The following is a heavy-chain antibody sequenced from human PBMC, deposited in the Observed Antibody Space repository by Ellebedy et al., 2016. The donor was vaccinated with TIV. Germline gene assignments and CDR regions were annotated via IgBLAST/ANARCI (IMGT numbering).Heavy chain of an antibody. D-gene: IGHD5-24*01. CDR3: TTDGGWLQFGYFDY. J-gene: IGHJ4*02. CDR2: IKSKTDGGTT. CDR1: GFTFSNAW. Sequence: GESLKISCAASGFTFSNAWMSWVRQAPGKGLEWVGRIKSKTDGGTTDYAAPVKGRFTISRDDSKNTLYLQMNSLKTEDTAVYYCTTDGGWLQFGYFDYWGQGTLVTVSS. V-gene: IGHV3-15*01.